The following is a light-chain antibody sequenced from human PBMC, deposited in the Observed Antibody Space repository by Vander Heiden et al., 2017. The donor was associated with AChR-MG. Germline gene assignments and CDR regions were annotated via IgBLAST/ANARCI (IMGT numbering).Light chain of an antibody. V-gene: IGKV1-39*01. CDR3: QQCESNVLT. CDR1: QGISRY. J-gene: IGKJ1*01. CDR2: TAS. Sequence: DIQMTQSPSSLSASVGDRVTIPCRPSQGISRYLTWYQQKPGKAPKLLSHTASSLHTGVPSRFSGSGSGTDFTLTINGLQSEDFVIYYCQQCESNVLTFGQRTRVDIK.